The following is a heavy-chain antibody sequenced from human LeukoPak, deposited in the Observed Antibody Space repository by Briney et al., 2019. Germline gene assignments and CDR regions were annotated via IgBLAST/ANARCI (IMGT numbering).Heavy chain of an antibody. J-gene: IGHJ3*02. CDR1: GYTFTPYY. D-gene: IGHD3-9*01. V-gene: IGHV1-2*02. CDR2: INPNSDDT. Sequence: ASVKVSCKASGYTFTPYYVHWVRQAPGQGLEWVGWINPNSDDTNYAQKLQGRVTMTCDTSISTAYMELSRLRSDDTAVYYCARVGTIFSVHDAFDIWGQGTMVTVSS. CDR3: ARVGTIFSVHDAFDI.